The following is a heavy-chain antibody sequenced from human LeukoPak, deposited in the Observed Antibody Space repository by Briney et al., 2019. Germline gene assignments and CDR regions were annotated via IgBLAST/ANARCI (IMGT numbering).Heavy chain of an antibody. CDR3: AAPYYYGSGSYYTYYMDV. J-gene: IGHJ6*03. Sequence: GRSLRLSCAASGFTFSSYAMHWVRQAPGKGLEWVAVISYDGSNKYYADSVKGRFTISRDNSKNTLYLQMNSLRAEDTAVYYCAAPYYYGSGSYYTYYMDVWGKGTTVTISS. V-gene: IGHV3-30*04. CDR1: GFTFSSYA. D-gene: IGHD3-10*01. CDR2: ISYDGSNK.